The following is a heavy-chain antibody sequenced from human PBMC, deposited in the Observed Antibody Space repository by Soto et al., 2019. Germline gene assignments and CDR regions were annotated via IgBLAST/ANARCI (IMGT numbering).Heavy chain of an antibody. Sequence: GGSLRLSCAASGFTFSSYAMSWVRQAPGKGLEWVSAISGSGGSTYHAESVRGRFTISRDNSKNTLYLQMNSLRAEDTAVYYCAKDPSYGSGSYYYYYYGMDVWGQGTTVTVSS. CDR3: AKDPSYGSGSYYYYYYGMDV. CDR1: GFTFSSYA. V-gene: IGHV3-23*01. J-gene: IGHJ6*02. D-gene: IGHD3-10*01. CDR2: ISGSGGST.